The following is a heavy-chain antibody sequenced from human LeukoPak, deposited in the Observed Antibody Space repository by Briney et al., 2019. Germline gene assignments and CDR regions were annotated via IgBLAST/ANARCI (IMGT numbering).Heavy chain of an antibody. Sequence: SETLSLTCTVSGGSISSGGYYWSWIRQHPGKGLEWIGYIYYSGSTYYNPSLKSRVTISVDTSKNQFSLKLSSVTAADTAVYYCARILGYSSSWYANNWFDPWGQGTLVTVSS. CDR2: IYYSGST. J-gene: IGHJ5*02. D-gene: IGHD6-13*01. V-gene: IGHV4-31*03. CDR1: GGSISSGGYY. CDR3: ARILGYSSSWYANNWFDP.